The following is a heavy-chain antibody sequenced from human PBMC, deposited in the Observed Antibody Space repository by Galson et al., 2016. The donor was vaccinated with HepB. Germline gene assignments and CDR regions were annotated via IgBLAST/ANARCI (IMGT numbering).Heavy chain of an antibody. J-gene: IGHJ4*02. CDR1: GESFTGNY. D-gene: IGHD3-3*01. CDR2: INHGGKT. V-gene: IGHV4-34*01. CDR3: ASGRDAYEFWPIGKGSFDY. Sequence: ETLSLTCAVYGESFTGNYWNWIRQSPEKGLEWTGEINHGGKTNYTPSPKSRVTKSQDTSRKQFSLMLLSVTAADAAAYVCASGRDAYEFWPIGKGSFDYWGQGTRVTVSS.